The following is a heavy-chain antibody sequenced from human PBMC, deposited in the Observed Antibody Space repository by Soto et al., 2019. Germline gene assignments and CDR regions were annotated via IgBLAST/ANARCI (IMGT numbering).Heavy chain of an antibody. J-gene: IGHJ5*02. CDR1: GFTFSSYA. CDR3: AARSGMGWFDP. D-gene: IGHD3-10*01. Sequence: EVQLLESGGGLVQPGGSLRLSCAASGFTFSSYAMSWVRQAPGKGLEWVSTISASGSSASYADSVKGRFTISRDNSESTMSLQMHSLRADDTAVYNCAARSGMGWFDPWGQGTLVTVSS. CDR2: ISASGSSA. V-gene: IGHV3-23*01.